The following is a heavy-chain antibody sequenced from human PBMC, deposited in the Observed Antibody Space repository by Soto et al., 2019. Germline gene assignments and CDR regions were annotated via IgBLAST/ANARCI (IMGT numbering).Heavy chain of an antibody. CDR3: ASGYHFWRGSHYYGMDV. J-gene: IGHJ6*02. CDR1: GYTFTSYQ. CDR2: ISAYNGNT. Sequence: ASVKVSCKASGYTFTSYQMHWVRQAPAQGLAWMGWISAYNGNTNYAQKLQCRVTMTTDTSTSTADIELRSLRSDDTAVYYCASGYHFWRGSHYYGMDVWGQGNTVTVSS. V-gene: IGHV1-18*04. D-gene: IGHD3-3*01.